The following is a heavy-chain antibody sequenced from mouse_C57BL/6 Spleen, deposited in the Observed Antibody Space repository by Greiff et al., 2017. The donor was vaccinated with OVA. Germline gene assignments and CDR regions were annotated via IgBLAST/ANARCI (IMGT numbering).Heavy chain of an antibody. Sequence: VKLQESGTELVKPGASVKLSCKASGYTFTSYWMHWVKQRPGQGLEWIGNINPSNGGTNYNEKFKSKATLTVDKSSSTAYMQLSSLTSEDSAVYYCARGGYYGSAAYWGQGTLVTVSA. J-gene: IGHJ3*01. D-gene: IGHD1-1*01. CDR3: ARGGYYGSAAY. V-gene: IGHV1-53*01. CDR2: INPSNGGT. CDR1: GYTFTSYW.